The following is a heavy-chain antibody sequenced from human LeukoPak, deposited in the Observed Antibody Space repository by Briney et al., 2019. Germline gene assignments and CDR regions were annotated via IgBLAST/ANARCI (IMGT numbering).Heavy chain of an antibody. CDR3: ARDGGYSYGFDY. Sequence: ASVKVSCKASGYTFTGYYMHWVRQAPGQGLEWMGWINPNSGGTNYAQKFQGRVTMTRDTSISTAYMELSSLRSEDMAVYYCARDGGYSYGFDYWGQGTLVTVSS. J-gene: IGHJ4*02. CDR2: INPNSGGT. V-gene: IGHV1-2*02. CDR1: GYTFTGYY. D-gene: IGHD5-18*01.